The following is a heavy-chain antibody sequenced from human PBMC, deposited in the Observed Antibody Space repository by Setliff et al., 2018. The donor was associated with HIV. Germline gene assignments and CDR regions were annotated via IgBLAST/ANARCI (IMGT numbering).Heavy chain of an antibody. Sequence: SETLSLTCTVSGGSISSGNYYWSWIRQHPGKGLEWIGSIYYSGTTYYNPSLKSRVTMSVDTSTSRLSLKVHSVTAADTAMYYCARGGLGDGYNRDSWGQGTLVTVSS. D-gene: IGHD5-12*01. CDR2: IYYSGTT. J-gene: IGHJ4*02. CDR1: GGSISSGNYY. V-gene: IGHV4-39*07. CDR3: ARGGLGDGYNRDS.